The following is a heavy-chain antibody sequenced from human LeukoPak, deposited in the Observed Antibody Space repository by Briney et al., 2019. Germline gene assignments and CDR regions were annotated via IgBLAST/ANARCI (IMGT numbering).Heavy chain of an antibody. Sequence: SETLSLTCTVSGGSISSSSYYWGWIRQPPGKGLEWIGSIYSSGSNYYNPSLKSRVTISIDTSKNQVSLKLSSVTAADTAVYYCARHGVTSSGYYWDWGQGTLVTVSS. CDR3: ARHGVTSSGYYWD. V-gene: IGHV4-39*01. J-gene: IGHJ4*02. CDR2: IYSSGSN. CDR1: GGSISSSSYY. D-gene: IGHD3-3*01.